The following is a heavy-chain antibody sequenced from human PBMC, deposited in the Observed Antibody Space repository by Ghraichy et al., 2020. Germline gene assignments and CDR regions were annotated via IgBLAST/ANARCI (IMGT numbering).Heavy chain of an antibody. D-gene: IGHD6-13*01. CDR3: AKAGYSSSWYPGGADY. V-gene: IGHV3-23*01. CDR2: ISGSGGST. J-gene: IGHJ4*02. Sequence: LSLTCAASGFTFSSYAMSWVRQAPGKGLEWVSAISGSGGSTYYADSVKGRFTISRDNSKNTLYLQMNSLRAEDTAVYYCAKAGYSSSWYPGGADYWGQGTLVTVSS. CDR1: GFTFSSYA.